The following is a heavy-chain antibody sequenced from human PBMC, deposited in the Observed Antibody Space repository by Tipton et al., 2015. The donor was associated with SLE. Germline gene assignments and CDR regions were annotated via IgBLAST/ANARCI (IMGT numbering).Heavy chain of an antibody. J-gene: IGHJ3*02. CDR1: GGSFSGYY. V-gene: IGHV4-34*01. CDR3: AKNRGGYCSGDSCYGLDI. CDR2: INHSGST. D-gene: IGHD2-15*01. Sequence: LRLSCAVYGGSFSGYYWSWIRQPPGKGLEWIGEINHSGSTNYNPSLKSRVTISVDTSKNQFSLKLSSVTAADTAIYYCAKNRGGYCSGDSCYGLDIWGQGTMVTVSS.